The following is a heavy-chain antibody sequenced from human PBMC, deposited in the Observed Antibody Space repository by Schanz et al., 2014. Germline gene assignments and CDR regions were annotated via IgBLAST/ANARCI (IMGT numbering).Heavy chain of an antibody. V-gene: IGHV3-48*01. J-gene: IGHJ5*02. Sequence: EVQLLESGGGLVQPGGSLRLSCAASGFTFSTSAMSWVRQAPGKGLEWVSYISSASSTINYADSVKGRFTISRDNAKNSLLLQMNILRAEDTAVYYGARAGYDADNWFDPWGQGTLVTVAS. CDR2: ISSASSTI. CDR1: GFTFSTSA. CDR3: ARAGYDADNWFDP. D-gene: IGHD2-2*01.